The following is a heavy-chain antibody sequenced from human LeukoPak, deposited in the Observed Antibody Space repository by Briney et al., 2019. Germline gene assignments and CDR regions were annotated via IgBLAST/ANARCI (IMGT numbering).Heavy chain of an antibody. CDR2: IYYSGST. J-gene: IGHJ4*02. Sequence: PSETLSLTCTVSGGSISSSSYYWGWIRQPPGKGLEWIGSIYYSGSTYYNPSLKSRVTISVDTSKTQFSLKLSSVTAADTAVYYCARHQARSGDFDYWGQGTLVTVSS. CDR1: GGSISSSSYY. CDR3: ARHQARSGDFDY. D-gene: IGHD3-10*01. V-gene: IGHV4-39*01.